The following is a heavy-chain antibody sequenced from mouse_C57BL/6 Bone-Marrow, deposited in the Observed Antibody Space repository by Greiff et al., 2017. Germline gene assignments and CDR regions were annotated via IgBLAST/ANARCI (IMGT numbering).Heavy chain of an antibody. CDR1: GYTFTNYW. J-gene: IGHJ1*03. CDR2: IYPGGGYT. V-gene: IGHV1-63*01. Sequence: QVQLQQSGAELVRPGTSVKMSCKASGYTFTNYWIGWAKQRPGHGLEWIGDIYPGGGYTNYNEKFKGKATLTADKSSSTAYMQFSSLTSEDSAIYYGARGGDSTTVGGYFDVWGTGTTVTVSS. CDR3: ARGGDSTTVGGYFDV. D-gene: IGHD1-1*01.